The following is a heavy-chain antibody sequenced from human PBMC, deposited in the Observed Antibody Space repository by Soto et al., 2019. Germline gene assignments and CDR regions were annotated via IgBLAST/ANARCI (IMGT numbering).Heavy chain of an antibody. D-gene: IGHD3-10*01. CDR2: FDPEDGET. CDR3: ATGSPRDYYGWGSYCRNDY. V-gene: IGHV1-24*01. CDR1: GYTLTELS. J-gene: IGHJ4*02. Sequence: ASVKVSCKVSGYTLTELSMHWVRQAPGKGLEWMGGFDPEDGETIYAQKFQGRVTMTEDTSTDTAYMELSSVRSEDTAVYYCATGSPRDYYGWGSYCRNDYWGQGTLVTVSS.